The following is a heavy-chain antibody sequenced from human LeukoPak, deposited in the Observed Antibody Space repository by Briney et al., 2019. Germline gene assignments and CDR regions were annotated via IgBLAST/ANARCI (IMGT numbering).Heavy chain of an antibody. D-gene: IGHD3-22*01. V-gene: IGHV4-39*01. CDR3: ARLPGSGYFGY. J-gene: IGHJ4*02. CDR1: GGSISSGPYY. Sequence: SETLSLTCAVSGGSISSGPYYWGWIRQPPGKGLEWVATVYYTGSMYYNPSLKGRVTVSVDTSKNQFSLKLTSVTAADTAVYYCARLPGSGYFGYWGQGILVTVSS. CDR2: VYYTGSM.